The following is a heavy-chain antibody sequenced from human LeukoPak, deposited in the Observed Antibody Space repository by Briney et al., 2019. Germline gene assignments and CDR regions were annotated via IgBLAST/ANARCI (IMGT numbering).Heavy chain of an antibody. D-gene: IGHD1-26*01. J-gene: IGHJ4*02. CDR2: INSDGTTT. CDR1: GFTFSTYW. CDR3: ARSHLPGSGSYSVDY. Sequence: PGGSLRLSCEASGFTFSTYWIHWVRQAPGKGLVWVSRINSDGTTTNYADSVRGRFTISRDNAKNTLYLQMNSLGAEDTAVYYCARSHLPGSGSYSVDYWGQGTLVTVSS. V-gene: IGHV3-74*01.